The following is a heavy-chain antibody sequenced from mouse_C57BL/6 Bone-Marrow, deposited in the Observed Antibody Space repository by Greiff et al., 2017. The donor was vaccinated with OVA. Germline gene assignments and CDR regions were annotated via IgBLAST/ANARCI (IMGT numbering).Heavy chain of an antibody. J-gene: IGHJ1*03. Sequence: VQLQESGAELVRPGTSVKVSCKASGYAFTNYLIEWVKQRPGQGLEWIGVINPGSGGTNYNEKFKGKATLTADKSSSTAYMQLSSLTSEDSAVDFCARWGMKDWYFDVWGTGTTVTVSS. CDR3: ARWGMKDWYFDV. CDR1: GYAFTNYL. CDR2: INPGSGGT. V-gene: IGHV1-54*01.